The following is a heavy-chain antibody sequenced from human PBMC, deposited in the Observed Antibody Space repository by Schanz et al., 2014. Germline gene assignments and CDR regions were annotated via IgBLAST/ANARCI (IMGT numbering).Heavy chain of an antibody. J-gene: IGHJ4*02. CDR1: GFTFITYT. CDR3: ARAHGNNWYGKGLDY. D-gene: IGHD1-1*01. CDR2: ISSSGSYI. Sequence: EVLLVESGGGLVKPGGSLRLSCEASGFTFITYTMNWVRQAPGKGLEWVSSISSSGSYIHYADSVKGRFTISRDNAKNTLYLQMNSLRADDTAVYFCARAHGNNWYGKGLDYWGQGTQVTVSS. V-gene: IGHV3-21*02.